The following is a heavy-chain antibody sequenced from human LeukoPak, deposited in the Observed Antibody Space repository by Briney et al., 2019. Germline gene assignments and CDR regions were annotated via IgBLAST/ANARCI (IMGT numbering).Heavy chain of an antibody. CDR3: ARVWVAVAGTAPFDY. Sequence: SETLSLTCAVYGGSFSGYYWSWIRQPPGKGLEWIGSIYYSGSTYYNPSLKSRVTISVDTSKNQFSLKLSSVTAADTAVYYCARVWVAVAGTAPFDYWGQGTLVTVSS. CDR2: IYYSGST. D-gene: IGHD6-19*01. V-gene: IGHV4-34*01. CDR1: GGSFSGYY. J-gene: IGHJ4*02.